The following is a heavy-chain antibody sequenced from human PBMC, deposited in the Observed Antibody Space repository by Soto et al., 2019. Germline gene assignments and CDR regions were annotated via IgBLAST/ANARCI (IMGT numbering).Heavy chain of an antibody. J-gene: IGHJ6*02. Sequence: GESLKISCKGSGYSFTSYWIGWVRQMPGKGLEWVGIIYPSDSDTKYNPSFQGQVTISADKSISTPYLQWSSLTASDTAMYYCAVDPVGSGDDYGIDVWGQGTTVTVSS. CDR1: GYSFTSYW. CDR3: AVDPVGSGDDYGIDV. CDR2: IYPSDSDT. V-gene: IGHV5-51*01. D-gene: IGHD1-26*01.